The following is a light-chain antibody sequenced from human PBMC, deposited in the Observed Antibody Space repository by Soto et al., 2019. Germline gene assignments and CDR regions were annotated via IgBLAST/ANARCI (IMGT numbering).Light chain of an antibody. J-gene: IGLJ3*02. Sequence: QSVMTQPPSVSAAPGQRVTISCSGSSSNIGGNSVSWYQQLPGTAPKLLIYRNNQRPSGVPDRFSGSKSGTSASLAISGLRSEDEADYYCATWEDNLTARVFGGGTKLTVL. CDR1: SSNIGGNS. CDR3: ATWEDNLTARV. V-gene: IGLV1-47*01. CDR2: RNN.